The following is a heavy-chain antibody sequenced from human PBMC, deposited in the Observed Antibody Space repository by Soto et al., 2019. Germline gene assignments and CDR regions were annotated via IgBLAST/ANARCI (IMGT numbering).Heavy chain of an antibody. V-gene: IGHV3-11*01. CDR2: ISPSANTI. J-gene: IGHJ4*02. CDR1: GFTFSDYY. Sequence: VQLVESGGGLVKPGGSLRLSCAASGFTFSDYYMSWIRQAPGKGPEWVSYISPSANTIYYADSVEGRFTISRDNAKNSLYLQMNSLRVEDTAVYYCARPGDYSSGRYPYWGQGTLVTVSS. D-gene: IGHD6-19*01. CDR3: ARPGDYSSGRYPY.